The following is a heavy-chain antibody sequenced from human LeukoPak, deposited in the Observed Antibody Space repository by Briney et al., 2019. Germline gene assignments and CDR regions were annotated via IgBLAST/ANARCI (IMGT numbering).Heavy chain of an antibody. V-gene: IGHV4-59*01. Sequence: SETLSLTCTVSGGSISNYYWSWIRQPPGKGLEWIGSIDYSGSTNYNPSLKSRVTISVDTSKNQFSLKLNSVTAADTAVYYCARDLRSPHWYFDLWGRRTLVTVSS. CDR3: ARDLRSPHWYFDL. CDR2: IDYSGST. CDR1: GGSISNYY. J-gene: IGHJ2*01.